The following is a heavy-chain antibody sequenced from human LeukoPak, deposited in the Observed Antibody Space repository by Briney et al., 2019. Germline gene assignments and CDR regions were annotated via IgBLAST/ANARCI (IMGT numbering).Heavy chain of an antibody. J-gene: IGHJ2*01. CDR1: GGSISSYY. CDR2: IYTSGST. V-gene: IGHV4-4*07. D-gene: IGHD3-10*01. Sequence: SETLSLTCTVSGGSISSYYWSWIRQPAGKGLEWIGRIYTSGSTNYNPSLKSRVTMSVDTSKNQFSLKLSSVTAADTAVYYCAREAHGSGSYSSAYWYFDLWGRGTLVTVSS. CDR3: AREAHGSGSYSSAYWYFDL.